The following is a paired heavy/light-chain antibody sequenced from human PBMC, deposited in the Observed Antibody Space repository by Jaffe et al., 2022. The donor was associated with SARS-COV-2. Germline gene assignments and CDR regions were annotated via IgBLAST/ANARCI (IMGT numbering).Light chain of an antibody. CDR1: SSDVGGYTY. J-gene: IGLJ3*02. Sequence: HSALTQPASVSGSPGQSITISCSGTSSDVGGYTYVSWYQHHPGKAPKLMIYDVSNRPSGVSNRFSGSKSGNTASLTISGLQAEDEADYYCSSYTSSSTRVFGGGTKLTVL. CDR3: SSYTSSSTRV. CDR2: DVS. V-gene: IGLV2-14*03.
Heavy chain of an antibody. V-gene: IGHV3-23*01. CDR1: GFTFSSYA. CDR3: AKDLATTALRCLDY. CDR2: ISGSGDTR. D-gene: IGHD4-17*01. Sequence: EVQLLESGGGLVQPGGSLRLSCAASGFTFSSYAMSWVRQAPGKGLEWVSGISGSGDTRYCADSVKGRFTISRDNSKNTLSLQMDSLRAEDTAVYYCAKDLATTALRCLDYWGQGTLVTVSA. J-gene: IGHJ4*02.